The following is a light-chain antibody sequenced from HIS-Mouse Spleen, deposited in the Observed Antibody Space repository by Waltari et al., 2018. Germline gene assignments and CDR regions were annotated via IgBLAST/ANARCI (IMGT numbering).Light chain of an antibody. Sequence: QSALTQPRSVSGSPGQSVTISCTGTSSDVGGYNYVSWYQQHPGKAPKRMIYEVSKRASGIPERFSGSSSGTMATVTISGAQVEDEADYYCYSTDSSGNHRVFGGGTKLTVL. CDR3: YSTDSSGNHRV. CDR1: SSDVGGYNY. J-gene: IGLJ2*01. V-gene: IGLV2-11*01. CDR2: EVS.